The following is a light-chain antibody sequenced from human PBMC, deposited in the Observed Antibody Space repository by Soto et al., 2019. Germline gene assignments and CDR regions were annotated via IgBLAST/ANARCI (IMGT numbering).Light chain of an antibody. CDR2: GAS. Sequence: ETVMTQSPATLSVSPGERATLSCRAGQSVNSYLAWYQQKPGQAPRLLIRGASARATGIPARFSGSGSGTEFTLTISSLQFEDFAVYYCQQYNLWPLTFGGGTKV. J-gene: IGKJ4*01. CDR1: QSVNSY. V-gene: IGKV3-15*01. CDR3: QQYNLWPLT.